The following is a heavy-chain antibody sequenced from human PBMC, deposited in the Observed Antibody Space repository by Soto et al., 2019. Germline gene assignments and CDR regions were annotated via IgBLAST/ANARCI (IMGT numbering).Heavy chain of an antibody. CDR3: ARWKLGTYAFDI. V-gene: IGHV3-30*03. CDR2: ISYDGSNK. D-gene: IGHD7-27*01. Sequence: QVQLVESGGGVVQPGRSLRLSCSASGFTFSSYGMHWVRQAPGKGLEWVAAISYDGSNKYYADSVKGRFTISRDSSKNTLYLQMNSLRAEDTAVYYCARWKLGTYAFDIWGQGTMVTVSS. J-gene: IGHJ3*02. CDR1: GFTFSSYG.